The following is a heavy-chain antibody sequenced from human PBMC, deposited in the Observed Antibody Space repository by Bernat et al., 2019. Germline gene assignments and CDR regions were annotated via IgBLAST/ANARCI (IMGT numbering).Heavy chain of an antibody. Sequence: QVQLVESGGGVVQPGRSLRLSCAASGFTFSSYGMHWVRQAPGKGLEWVAVISYDGSNKYYADSVKGRFTISRDNAKNTLYLQMNSLRAEDTAVYYCARGGGSYAGYWGQGTLVTVSS. V-gene: IGHV3-30*03. CDR2: ISYDGSNK. D-gene: IGHD1-26*01. CDR3: ARGGGSYAGY. J-gene: IGHJ4*02. CDR1: GFTFSSYG.